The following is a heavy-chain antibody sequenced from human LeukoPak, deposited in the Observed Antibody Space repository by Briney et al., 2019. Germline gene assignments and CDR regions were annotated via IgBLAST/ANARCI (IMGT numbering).Heavy chain of an antibody. V-gene: IGHV4-31*03. CDR3: ARHPNYYDSSGYYYAIYYYYYYGMDV. D-gene: IGHD3-22*01. Sequence: SETLSLTCTVSGGSISSGGYYWSWIRQQPGKGLEWIGYIYYSGSTYYNPSLKSRVTISVDTSKNQFSLKLSSVTAADTAVYYCARHPNYYDSSGYYYAIYYYYYYGMDVWGQGTTVTVSS. J-gene: IGHJ6*02. CDR1: GGSISSGGYY. CDR2: IYYSGST.